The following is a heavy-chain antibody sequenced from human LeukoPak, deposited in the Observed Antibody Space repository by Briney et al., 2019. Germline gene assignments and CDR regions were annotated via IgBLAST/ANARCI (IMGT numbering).Heavy chain of an antibody. J-gene: IGHJ4*02. Sequence: GGSLRLSCAASGFTFSSYSMNWVRQAPGKGLEWVSSISSSSSYIYYADSVKGRFTISRDNAKNSLYLQMNSLRAEDTAVYYCARTWCRTSCPFDYWGQGTLVTVSS. D-gene: IGHD2-2*01. CDR1: GFTFSSYS. CDR2: ISSSSSYI. CDR3: ARTWCRTSCPFDY. V-gene: IGHV3-21*01.